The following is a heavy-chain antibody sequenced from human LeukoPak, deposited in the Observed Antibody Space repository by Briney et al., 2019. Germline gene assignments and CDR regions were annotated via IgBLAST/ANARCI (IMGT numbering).Heavy chain of an antibody. J-gene: IGHJ4*02. CDR3: ARGLRGYYGSGSYCGKTLYYFDY. Sequence: PGGSLRLSCAASGFTFSSYDMHWVRQATGKGLEWVSAIGTAGDTYYPGSVKGRFTISRENAKNSLYLQMNSLRAGDTAVYYCARGLRGYYGSGSYCGKTLYYFDYWGQGTLVTVSS. CDR2: IGTAGDT. V-gene: IGHV3-13*01. D-gene: IGHD3-10*01. CDR1: GFTFSSYD.